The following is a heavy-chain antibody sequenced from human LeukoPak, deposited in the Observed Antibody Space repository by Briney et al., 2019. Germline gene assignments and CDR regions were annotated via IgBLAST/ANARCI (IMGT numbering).Heavy chain of an antibody. V-gene: IGHV4-59*08. Sequence: SETLSLTCTVSGGSISDYYWNWIRQPPGKGLEWIGYMYDSGSTKYNPSLMSRVTISVDTSRNQFSLRLTSVTAADTAVYYCARHSGRDSSCPWGQGTLVTVSS. CDR2: MYDSGST. CDR3: ARHSGRDSSCP. D-gene: IGHD6-6*01. CDR1: GGSISDYY. J-gene: IGHJ4*02.